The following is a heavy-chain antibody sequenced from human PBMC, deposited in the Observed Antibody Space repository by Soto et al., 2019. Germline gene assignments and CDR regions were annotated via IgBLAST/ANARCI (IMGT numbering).Heavy chain of an antibody. CDR2: ISGTSVYI. V-gene: IGHV3-21*01. CDR3: ASLGGPFCSSSNCFV. D-gene: IGHD2-2*01. CDR1: GFTFSNYN. Sequence: GGSLRLSCVASGFTFSNYNMNWVRQAPGRGLEWVSHISGTSVYIHYADSVKGRFTISRDNAKNSLYLQMNSLRDEDTAVYYCASLGGPFCSSSNCFVWGQGTTVTVSS. J-gene: IGHJ6*02.